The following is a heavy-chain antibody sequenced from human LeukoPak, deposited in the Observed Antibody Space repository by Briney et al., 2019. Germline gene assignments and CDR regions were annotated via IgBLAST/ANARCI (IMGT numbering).Heavy chain of an antibody. Sequence: GRSLRLSCAASGSTFSSYAIHWVRQAPGKGREWVAAIAYDGRSAYYTDSVKGRFTISRENSKNTLYLQMNSLRSEDTSIYYCARLQGTRQLWLPFDFWGQGTLVTVSS. CDR2: IAYDGRSA. CDR3: ARLQGTRQLWLPFDF. D-gene: IGHD5-18*01. J-gene: IGHJ4*02. V-gene: IGHV3-30*04. CDR1: GSTFSSYA.